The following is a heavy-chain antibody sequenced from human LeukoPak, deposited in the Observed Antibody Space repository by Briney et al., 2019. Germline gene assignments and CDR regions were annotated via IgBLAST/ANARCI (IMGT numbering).Heavy chain of an antibody. V-gene: IGHV1-69*06. Sequence: SVKVSCKASGGTFSSYAISWVRQAPGQGLEWTGGIIPIFGTANYAQKFQGRVTITADKSTSTAYMEPSSLRSEDTAVYYCARNQALYDILTGYYYFDYWGQGTLVTVSS. CDR1: GGTFSSYA. CDR2: IIPIFGTA. D-gene: IGHD3-9*01. CDR3: ARNQALYDILTGYYYFDY. J-gene: IGHJ4*02.